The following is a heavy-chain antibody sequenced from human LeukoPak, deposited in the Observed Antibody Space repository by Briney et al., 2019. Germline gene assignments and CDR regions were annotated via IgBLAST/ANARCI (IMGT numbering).Heavy chain of an antibody. V-gene: IGHV4-30-2*01. J-gene: IGHJ4*02. CDR1: GGSISSGGYY. CDR3: ARDGSTYYFDY. CDR2: IYHSGST. Sequence: SETLSLTCTVSGGSISSGGYYWSWIRQPPGKGLEWIGYIYHSGSTYYNPSLKSRVTISVDRSKNQFSLKLSSVTAADTAVYYCARDGSTYYFDYWGQGTLVTVSS.